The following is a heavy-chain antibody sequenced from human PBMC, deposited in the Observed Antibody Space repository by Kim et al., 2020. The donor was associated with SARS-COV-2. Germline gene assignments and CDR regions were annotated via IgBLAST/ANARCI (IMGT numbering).Heavy chain of an antibody. CDR2: IYYSGST. CDR1: GGSISSGDYY. V-gene: IGHV4-30-4*01. Sequence: SETLSLTCTVSGGSISSGDYYWSWIRQPPGKGLEWIGYIYYSGSTYYNPSLKSRVTISVDTSKNQFSLKLSSVTAADTAVYYCARYDYVWGSYRYSYYFDYWGQGTLVTVSS. J-gene: IGHJ4*02. CDR3: ARYDYVWGSYRYSYYFDY. D-gene: IGHD3-16*02.